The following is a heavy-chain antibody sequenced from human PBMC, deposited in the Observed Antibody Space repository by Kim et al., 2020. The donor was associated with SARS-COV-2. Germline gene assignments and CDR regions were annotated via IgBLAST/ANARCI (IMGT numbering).Heavy chain of an antibody. J-gene: IGHJ1*01. CDR3: ASDIAVADPEYFQH. Sequence: GGSLRLSCAASGFTVSSNYMSWVRQAPGKGLEWVSVIYSGGSTYYAYSVKGRFTISRDNSKNTLYLQMNSLRAEDTAVYYCASDIAVADPEYFQHWGQGTLVTVSS. V-gene: IGHV3-66*01. CDR1: GFTVSSNY. D-gene: IGHD6-19*01. CDR2: IYSGGST.